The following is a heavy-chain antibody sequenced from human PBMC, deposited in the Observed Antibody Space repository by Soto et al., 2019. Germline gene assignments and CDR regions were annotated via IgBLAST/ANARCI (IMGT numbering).Heavy chain of an antibody. J-gene: IGHJ6*02. V-gene: IGHV1-69*13. CDR3: ARNSEAGVWSDYYAYYGMDV. CDR1: GGTFISYA. CDR2: IIPIFGTA. Sequence: SVKVSCKASGGTFISYAISWVRQAPGQGLEWMGGIIPIFGTANYAQKFQGRVTITADESTSTAYMELSSLRSEDTAVYYCARNSEAGVWSDYYAYYGMDVWGQGTTVTVSS. D-gene: IGHD6-19*01.